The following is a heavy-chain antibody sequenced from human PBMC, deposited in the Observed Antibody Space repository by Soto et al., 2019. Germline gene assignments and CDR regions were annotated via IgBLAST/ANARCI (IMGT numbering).Heavy chain of an antibody. J-gene: IGHJ6*02. CDR3: ARGGRATVTTEYRYYYYGMDV. CDR1: GGTFSSYA. CDR2: IIPIFGTA. V-gene: IGHV1-69*01. D-gene: IGHD4-17*01. Sequence: QVQLVQSGAEVKKPGSSVKVSCKASGGTFSSYAIRWVRQAPGQGLEWMGGIIPIFGTANYAQKFQGRVTITADESTSTAYMELSSLRSEDTAVYYCARGGRATVTTEYRYYYYGMDVWGQGTTVTVSS.